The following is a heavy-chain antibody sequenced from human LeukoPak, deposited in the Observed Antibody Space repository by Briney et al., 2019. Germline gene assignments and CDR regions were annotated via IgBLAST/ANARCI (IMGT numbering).Heavy chain of an antibody. D-gene: IGHD4-17*01. V-gene: IGHV1-2*02. J-gene: IGHJ2*01. CDR2: ISPNSGDT. Sequence: GASVKVSCKASGYTFTGYYMHWVRQAPGQGLEWMGWISPNSGDTKYAQKFQGRLTMTRDTSISTAYMEVSRLRSDDTAVYYCVRGLTTVATWLYLWGRGTLVTVSS. CDR3: VRGLTTVATWLYL. CDR1: GYTFTGYY.